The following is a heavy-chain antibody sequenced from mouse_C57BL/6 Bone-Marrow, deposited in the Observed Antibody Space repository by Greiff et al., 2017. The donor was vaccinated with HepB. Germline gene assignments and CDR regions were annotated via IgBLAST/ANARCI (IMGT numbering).Heavy chain of an antibody. CDR3: ARRTYYYGRDYAMDD. CDR2: IWWDDDK. D-gene: IGHD1-1*01. V-gene: IGHV8-8*01. CDR1: GFSLSTFGMG. Sequence: QVTLKESGPGILQPSQTLSLTCSFSGFSLSTFGMGVGWIRQPSGKDLEWLAHIWWDDDKYYNPALKSRLTISKDTSKNQVFLKIANVDTADTATYYCARRTYYYGRDYAMDDWGQGTSVTVSS. J-gene: IGHJ4*01.